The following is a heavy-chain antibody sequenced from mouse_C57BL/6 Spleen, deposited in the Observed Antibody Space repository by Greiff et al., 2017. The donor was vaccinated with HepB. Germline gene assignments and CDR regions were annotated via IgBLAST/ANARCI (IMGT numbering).Heavy chain of an antibody. CDR2: VYPYNGGT. J-gene: IGHJ2*01. CDR3: AREVITTVVATNYFDY. D-gene: IGHD1-1*01. V-gene: IGHV1-36*01. CDR1: GFTFTDYY. Sequence: EVQLQQSGPVLVKPGPSVKISCKASGFTFTDYYMHWVKQSHGKSLEWIGLVYPYNGGTSYNQKFKGKATLTVDTSSSTAYMELTSLTSEDSAVYYCAREVITTVVATNYFDYWGQGTTLTVSS.